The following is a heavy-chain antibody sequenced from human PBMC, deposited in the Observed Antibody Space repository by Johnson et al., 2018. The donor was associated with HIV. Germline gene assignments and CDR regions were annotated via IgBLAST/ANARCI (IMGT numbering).Heavy chain of an antibody. CDR3: ARGGIIHDAFDI. J-gene: IGHJ3*02. V-gene: IGHV3-30*04. Sequence: QVQLLESGGGVVQPGTSLRLSCAASGFTFSGYAMHWVRQAPGMGLGWVALISYDGSNKYYADSVKGRFIISRDTSKNTLYLQMSSLRAEDTAVYYCARGGIIHDAFDIWGQGTMVTVSS. CDR2: ISYDGSNK. CDR1: GFTFSGYA. D-gene: IGHD1-1*01.